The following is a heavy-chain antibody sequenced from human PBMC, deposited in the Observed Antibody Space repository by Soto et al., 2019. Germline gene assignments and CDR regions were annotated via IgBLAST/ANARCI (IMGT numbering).Heavy chain of an antibody. J-gene: IGHJ6*02. D-gene: IGHD4-17*01. CDR3: AKDLQSYGDYDYYCYGMDV. CDR1: GFTFSTYG. V-gene: IGHV3-30*18. CDR2: ISYDGTNK. Sequence: QVQLVESGGGEVQPGRSPTISCAASGFTFSTYGMHWVRQTPGKGLEWVAVISYDGTNKFYSDSVRGRFTISRDNFKNTLTLQMISVRADETAVYSCAKDLQSYGDYDYYCYGMDVWGLGTRVTVSS.